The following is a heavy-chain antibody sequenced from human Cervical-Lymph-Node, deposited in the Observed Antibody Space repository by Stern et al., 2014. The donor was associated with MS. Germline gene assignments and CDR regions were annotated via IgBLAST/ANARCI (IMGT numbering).Heavy chain of an antibody. V-gene: IGHV1-46*01. Sequence: VQLLESGAEVKKPGASVKVSCKASGYTFTSYYVHWVRQAPGQGLEWMGIINPIGGSTSYAQKFQGRVTMTRDTSTSTVYMEMSSLRSEDTAVYYCARVGSGSGSHYWGQGTLVTVSS. J-gene: IGHJ4*02. CDR1: GYTFTSYY. D-gene: IGHD3-10*01. CDR2: INPIGGST. CDR3: ARVGSGSGSHY.